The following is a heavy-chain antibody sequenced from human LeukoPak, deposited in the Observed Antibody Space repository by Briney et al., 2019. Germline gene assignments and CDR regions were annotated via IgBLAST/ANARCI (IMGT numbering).Heavy chain of an antibody. CDR1: GGTFSSYA. D-gene: IGHD2/OR15-2a*01. V-gene: IGHV1-69*11. Sequence: GASVKVSCKAYGGTFSSYAISWVRQAPGQGLESMGRIIPILGTANYAQKFQGRVTITTDESTSTAYMELSSLRSEDTAVYYCARDTIIRGYMDVWGKGTTVTVSS. CDR2: IIPILGTA. CDR3: ARDTIIRGYMDV. J-gene: IGHJ6*03.